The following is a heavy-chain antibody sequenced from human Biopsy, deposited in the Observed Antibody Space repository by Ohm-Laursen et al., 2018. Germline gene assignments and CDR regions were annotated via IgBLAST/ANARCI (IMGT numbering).Heavy chain of an antibody. D-gene: IGHD5-12*01. J-gene: IGHJ6*02. CDR2: INQSGST. CDR1: GESSSGYF. CDR3: ARGSGYFKLDV. V-gene: IGHV4-34*01. Sequence: GTLSLTCAVNGESSSGYFWNWIRQPPGKGLEWIGEINQSGSTKYNPSLKRRATLSADSSNSQFSLRLTSVTAADTAIYYCARGSGYFKLDVWGQGTTVIVSS.